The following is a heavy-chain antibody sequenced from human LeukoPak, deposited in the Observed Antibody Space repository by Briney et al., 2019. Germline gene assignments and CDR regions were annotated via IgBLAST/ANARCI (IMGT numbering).Heavy chain of an antibody. CDR1: GYSISSGYY. CDR3: ARAQRGYSYGPFDY. V-gene: IGHV4-38-2*02. CDR2: IYHSGST. J-gene: IGHJ4*02. Sequence: PSETLSLTCTVSGYSISSGYYWGWIRQPPGKGLEWIGSIYHSGSTYYNPSLKSRVTISVDTSKNQFSLKLSSVTAADTVVYYCARAQRGYSYGPFDYWGQGTLVPVSS. D-gene: IGHD5-18*01.